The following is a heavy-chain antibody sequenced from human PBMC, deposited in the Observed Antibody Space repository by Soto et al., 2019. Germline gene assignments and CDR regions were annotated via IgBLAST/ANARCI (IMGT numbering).Heavy chain of an antibody. CDR1: GFTSRIYA. D-gene: IGHD3-3*01. Sequence: GGSLRLSCAASGFTSRIYAMSWVRQAPGKGLDWVSAISVSDGTTYYADSVKGRFTLSRDNSKNTLYLQMNSLRAEDTAVYYCAKFPYDFWSGALYHYYMDVWGKGTTVTVSS. CDR2: ISVSDGTT. CDR3: AKFPYDFWSGALYHYYMDV. V-gene: IGHV3-23*01. J-gene: IGHJ6*03.